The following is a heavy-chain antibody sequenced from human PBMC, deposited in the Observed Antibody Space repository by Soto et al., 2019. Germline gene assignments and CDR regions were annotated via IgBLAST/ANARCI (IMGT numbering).Heavy chain of an antibody. CDR3: ARESCGGDCPFDY. D-gene: IGHD2-21*02. CDR1: GGSISSYY. V-gene: IGHV4-59*01. J-gene: IGHJ4*02. CDR2: IYYSGST. Sequence: SETLSLTCTVSGGSISSYYWSWIRQPPGKGLEWIGYIYYSGSTNYNPSLKSRVTIPVDTSKNQFSLKLSSVTAADTAVYYCARESCGGDCPFDYWGQGTLVTVSS.